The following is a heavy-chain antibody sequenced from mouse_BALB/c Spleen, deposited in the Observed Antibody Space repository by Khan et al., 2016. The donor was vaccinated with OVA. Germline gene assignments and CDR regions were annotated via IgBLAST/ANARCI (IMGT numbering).Heavy chain of an antibody. Sequence: EVQLQQSGPELVKPGASVKMSRKASGYTFTDYYMKWVKQSHGKRLEWIGDINPNNGDTFYNQKFKGKATLTVDKSSSTAYMQLNSLTSGDSALYFCTRGLFDVWGAGTTVTVSS. V-gene: IGHV1-19*01. CDR2: INPNNGDT. CDR1: GYTFTDYY. CDR3: TRGLFDV. J-gene: IGHJ1*01.